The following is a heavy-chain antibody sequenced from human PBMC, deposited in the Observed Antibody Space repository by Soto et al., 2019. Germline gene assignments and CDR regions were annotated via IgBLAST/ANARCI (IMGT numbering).Heavy chain of an antibody. CDR3: TRGRTLSGSTAAAGLDYYYGMDV. CDR1: GFTFGDYA. CDR2: IRSKAYGGTT. J-gene: IGHJ6*02. D-gene: IGHD6-13*01. V-gene: IGHV3-49*03. Sequence: GGSLRLSCTASGFTFGDYAMSWFRQAPGKGLEWVGFIRSKAYGGTTEYAASVKGRFTISRDDSKSIAYLQMNSLKTEDTAVYCCTRGRTLSGSTAAAGLDYYYGMDVWGQGTTVTVSS.